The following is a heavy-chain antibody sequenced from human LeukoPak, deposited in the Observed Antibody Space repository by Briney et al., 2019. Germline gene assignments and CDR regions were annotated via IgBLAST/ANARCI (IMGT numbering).Heavy chain of an antibody. CDR2: IHSGGST. J-gene: IGHJ4*02. CDR1: AFIFSNNY. D-gene: IGHD1-26*01. Sequence: GGSLRLSCAASAFIFSNNYMNWVRQAPGKGLEWVSVIHSGGSTYYADSVKGRFTISRDNSKNTVNLQMNDLRAEDTAVYYCARSWDARLNFDYWGQGTLVTVSS. V-gene: IGHV3-66*02. CDR3: ARSWDARLNFDY.